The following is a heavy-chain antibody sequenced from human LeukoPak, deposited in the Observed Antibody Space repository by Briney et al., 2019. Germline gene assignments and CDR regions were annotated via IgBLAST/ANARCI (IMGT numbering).Heavy chain of an antibody. J-gene: IGHJ4*02. V-gene: IGHV3-23*01. CDR2: ISGSGGST. CDR3: AKDEADDYGSGSIAFGY. CDR1: GFTFSSYA. Sequence: GGSLRLSCAASGFTFSSYAMSWVRQAPGKGLEWVSAISGSGGSTYYADSAKGRFTISRDNSKNTLYLQMNSLRAEDTAVYYCAKDEADDYGSGSIAFGYWGQGTLVTVSS. D-gene: IGHD3-16*01.